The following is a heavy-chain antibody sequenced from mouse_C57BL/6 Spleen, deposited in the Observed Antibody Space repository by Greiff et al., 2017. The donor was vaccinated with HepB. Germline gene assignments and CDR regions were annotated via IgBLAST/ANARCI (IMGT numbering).Heavy chain of an antibody. CDR2: IYPRSGNT. CDR3: ARVDYGSSHWYFDV. J-gene: IGHJ1*03. CDR1: GYTFTSYG. D-gene: IGHD1-1*01. Sequence: VKVVESGAELARPGASVKLSCKASGYTFTSYGISWVKQRTGQGLEWIGEIYPRSGNTYYNEKFKGKATLTADKSSSTAYMELRSLTSEDSAVYFCARVDYGSSHWYFDVWGTGTTVTVSS. V-gene: IGHV1-81*01.